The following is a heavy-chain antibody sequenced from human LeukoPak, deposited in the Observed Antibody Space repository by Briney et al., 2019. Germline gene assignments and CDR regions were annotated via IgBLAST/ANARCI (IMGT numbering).Heavy chain of an antibody. V-gene: IGHV1-18*01. CDR1: GYTFIIYG. D-gene: IGHD3-10*01. CDR3: ARDLDQYNGRFGGFGHDF. J-gene: IGHJ4*02. Sequence: ASVKVSCKASGYTFIIYGINWVRQAPGQGLEWMGWISAYNGNTNYAQSLQGRVTMTTDTSTSTVYMEMRSLTSDDTAVYYCARDLDQYNGRFGGFGHDFWGQGTLVTVSS. CDR2: ISAYNGNT.